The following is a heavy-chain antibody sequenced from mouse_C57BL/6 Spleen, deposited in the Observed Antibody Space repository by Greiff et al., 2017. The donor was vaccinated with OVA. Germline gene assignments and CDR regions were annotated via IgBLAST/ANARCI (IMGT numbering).Heavy chain of an antibody. D-gene: IGHD2-5*01. CDR2: IWSDGST. J-gene: IGHJ4*01. Sequence: VQLKESGPGLVAPSQSLSITCTVSGFSLTSYGVHWVRQPPGKGLEWLVVIWSDGSTTYNSALKSRLSISKDNSKSQVFLKMNSLQTDDTAMYYCARQRGIYSNYYAMDYWGQGTSVTVSS. CDR3: ARQRGIYSNYYAMDY. V-gene: IGHV2-6-1*01. CDR1: GFSLTSYG.